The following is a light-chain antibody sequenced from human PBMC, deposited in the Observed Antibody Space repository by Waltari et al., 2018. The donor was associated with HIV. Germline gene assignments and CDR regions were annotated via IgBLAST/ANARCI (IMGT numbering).Light chain of an antibody. CDR3: QVADSSGTYV. Sequence: SYALTQPPSVSVSPGQTARITCSGAALSKRSVYWYQQKPGQAPVMVIYRDNERPSGIPERFSGASSETTVTWSISGVQAEDEADDYCQVADSSGTYVFGTGTKVTVL. CDR1: ALSKRS. CDR2: RDN. J-gene: IGLJ1*01. V-gene: IGLV3-25*03.